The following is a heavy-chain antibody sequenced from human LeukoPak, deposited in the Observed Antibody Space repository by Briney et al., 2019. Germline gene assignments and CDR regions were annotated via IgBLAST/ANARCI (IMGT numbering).Heavy chain of an antibody. D-gene: IGHD3-22*01. CDR3: ARDRVLPGYYYDSSGYYYFDY. Sequence: SETLSLTCTVSGGSISSYYWSWIRQPAGKGLEWIGRIYTSGSTNYNPSLKSRVTMSVDTSKNQFSLKLSSVTAADTAVYYCARDRVLPGYYYDSSGYYYFDYWGQGTLVTVSS. J-gene: IGHJ4*02. V-gene: IGHV4-4*07. CDR2: IYTSGST. CDR1: GGSISSYY.